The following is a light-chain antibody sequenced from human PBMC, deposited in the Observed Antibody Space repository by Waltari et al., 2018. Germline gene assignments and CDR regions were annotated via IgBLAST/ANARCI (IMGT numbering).Light chain of an antibody. CDR1: QSISDN. J-gene: IGKJ5*01. V-gene: IGKV3-15*01. Sequence: VMTQSPATLSVSPGERATLSCRASQSISDNLAWYQQKLGQAPRLLIYGASTRATGIPARFTGSGSGTDFTLTISSLQSEDSAVYYCQQYNRWPPITFGQGTRLEI. CDR3: QQYNRWPPIT. CDR2: GAS.